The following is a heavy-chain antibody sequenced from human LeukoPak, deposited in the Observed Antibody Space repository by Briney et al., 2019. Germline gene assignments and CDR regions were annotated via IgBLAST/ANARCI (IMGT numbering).Heavy chain of an antibody. CDR1: GFTVSSNY. D-gene: IGHD6-19*01. J-gene: IGHJ4*02. CDR2: IYSGGST. V-gene: IGHV3-53*01. Sequence: GGSLRLSCAASGFTVSSNYMSWVRQAPGKGLEWVSVIYSGGSTYYADSVTGRFTISRDNSKNTLYLQMNSLRAEDTAVYYCARDSISSGWSEYYFDYWGQGTLVTVSS. CDR3: ARDSISSGWSEYYFDY.